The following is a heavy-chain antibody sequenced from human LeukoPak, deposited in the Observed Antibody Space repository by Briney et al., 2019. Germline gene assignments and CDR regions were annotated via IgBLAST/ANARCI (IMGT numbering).Heavy chain of an antibody. Sequence: GASVKVSCKASGYTFTNYGITWVRQAPGQGLEWMGWISAHNGNTNYAQNLQDRVTMAIDTSTTTAYMELRSLRSDDTAVYYCARGVVVVVAATRSNWFDPWGQGTLVTVSS. J-gene: IGHJ5*02. V-gene: IGHV1-18*01. CDR1: GYTFTNYG. CDR2: ISAHNGNT. CDR3: ARGVVVVVAATRSNWFDP. D-gene: IGHD2-15*01.